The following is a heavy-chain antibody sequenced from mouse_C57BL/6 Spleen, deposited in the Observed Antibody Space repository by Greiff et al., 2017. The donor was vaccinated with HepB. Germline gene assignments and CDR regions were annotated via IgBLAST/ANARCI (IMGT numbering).Heavy chain of an antibody. D-gene: IGHD4-1*01. CDR3: ARPTGTFDAMDY. Sequence: VQLQQPGAELVRPGTSVKLSCKASGYTFTSYWMHWVKQRPGQGLEWIGVIDPSDSYTNYNQKFKGKATLTVDTSSSTAYMQLSSLTSEDSAVYYCARPTGTFDAMDYWGQGTSVTVSS. CDR1: GYTFTSYW. V-gene: IGHV1-59*01. J-gene: IGHJ4*01. CDR2: IDPSDSYT.